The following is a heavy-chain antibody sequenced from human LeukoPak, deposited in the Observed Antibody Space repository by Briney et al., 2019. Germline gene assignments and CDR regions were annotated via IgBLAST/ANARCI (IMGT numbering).Heavy chain of an antibody. CDR3: ARAPRATVTSFDY. V-gene: IGHV1-8*01. Sequence: DSVKVSCKASGYTFTSYDINWVRQATGQGLEWMGWMNPNSGNTGYAQKFQGRVTMTRDTSISTAYMELSRLKSDDTAVYYCARAPRATVTSFDYWGQGTLVTVSS. J-gene: IGHJ4*02. CDR2: MNPNSGNT. D-gene: IGHD4-17*01. CDR1: GYTFTSYD.